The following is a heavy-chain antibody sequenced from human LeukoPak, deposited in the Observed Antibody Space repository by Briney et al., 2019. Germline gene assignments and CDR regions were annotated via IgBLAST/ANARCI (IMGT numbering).Heavy chain of an antibody. V-gene: IGHV3-30*02. Sequence: GGSLRLSCAASGFTFSSYGMHWVRQAPGKGLEWVAFIRYDGSDKYYVDSVNGRFTITRDNSKNTLYLEMNSLRAEDTAVYYCAKDDLGTAFYFDHWGQGTLVTVSS. CDR1: GFTFSSYG. D-gene: IGHD5-18*01. CDR3: AKDDLGTAFYFDH. J-gene: IGHJ4*02. CDR2: IRYDGSDK.